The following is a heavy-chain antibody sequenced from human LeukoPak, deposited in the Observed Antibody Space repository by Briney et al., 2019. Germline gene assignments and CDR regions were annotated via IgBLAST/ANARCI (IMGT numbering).Heavy chain of an antibody. V-gene: IGHV1-69*06. CDR1: GGTFSSYA. CDR2: IIPIFGTA. D-gene: IGHD2-2*02. J-gene: IGHJ6*03. CDR3: AKDEPLRYCSSTSCYRGGGGMDV. Sequence: SVKVSCKASGGTFSSYAISWVRQAPGQGLEWMGGIIPIFGTANYAQKFQGRVTITADKSTSTAYMELSSLRSEDTAVYYCAKDEPLRYCSSTSCYRGGGGMDVWGKGTTVTVSS.